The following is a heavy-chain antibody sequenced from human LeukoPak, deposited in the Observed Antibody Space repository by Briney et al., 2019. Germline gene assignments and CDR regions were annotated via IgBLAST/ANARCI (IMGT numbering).Heavy chain of an antibody. CDR1: GGSISSYY. V-gene: IGHV4-59*01. CDR2: IYYSGST. CDR3: ALGITIFGVAHNWFDP. J-gene: IGHJ5*02. D-gene: IGHD3-3*01. Sequence: SETLSLTCTVSGGSISSYYWSWIRQPPGKGLEWIGYIYYSGSTNYNPSLKSRVTISVDTSKNQFSLKLSSVTAADTAVYYCALGITIFGVAHNWFDPWGQGTLVTVSS.